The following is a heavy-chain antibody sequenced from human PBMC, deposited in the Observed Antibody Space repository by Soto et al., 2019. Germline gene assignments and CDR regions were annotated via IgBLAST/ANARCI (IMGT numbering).Heavy chain of an antibody. D-gene: IGHD3-22*01. J-gene: IGHJ3*02. CDR2: ISYDGSNK. V-gene: IGHV3-30*18. CDR1: GFTFSSYG. CDR3: AQDRSSGYYPYDAFDI. Sequence: GSLRLSCAASGFTFSSYGMHWVRQAPGKGLEWVAVISYDGSNKYYADSVKGRFTISRDNSKNTLYLQMNSLIAEDTAVYYCAQDRSSGYYPYDAFDIWGQGTMVTVSS.